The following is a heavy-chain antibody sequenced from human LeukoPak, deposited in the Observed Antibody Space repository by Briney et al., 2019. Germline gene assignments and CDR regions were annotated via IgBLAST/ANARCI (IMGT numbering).Heavy chain of an antibody. V-gene: IGHV3-48*03. CDR1: GFTFSSYE. CDR2: ISSSSSTI. D-gene: IGHD3-10*01. CDR3: ARAPYYFFSGDSFPGQFER. Sequence: GGSLRLSCAASGFTFSSYEMNWVRQAPGKGLEWVSYISSSSSTIYYADSVKGRFTISRDNAKNSLYLQMNSLRAEDTAVYYCARAPYYFFSGDSFPGQFERWGQGMLVTVSS. J-gene: IGHJ4*02.